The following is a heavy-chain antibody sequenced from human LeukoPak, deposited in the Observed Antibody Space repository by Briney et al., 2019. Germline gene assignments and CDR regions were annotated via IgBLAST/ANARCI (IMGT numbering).Heavy chain of an antibody. CDR2: ISSSSSTI. V-gene: IGHV3-48*01. CDR1: GFTFSSYS. Sequence: PGGSLRLSCAASGFTFSSYSVNWVRQAPGKGLEWVSYISSSSSTIYYADSVKGRFTISRDNAKNSLYLQMNSLRAEDTAVYYCARDASDSGSYFYYYYYYMDVWGKGTTVTVSS. J-gene: IGHJ6*03. CDR3: ARDASDSGSYFYYYYYYMDV. D-gene: IGHD1-26*01.